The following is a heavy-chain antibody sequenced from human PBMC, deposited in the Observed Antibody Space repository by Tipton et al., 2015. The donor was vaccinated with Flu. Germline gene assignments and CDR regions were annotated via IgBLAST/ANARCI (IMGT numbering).Heavy chain of an antibody. D-gene: IGHD6-13*01. J-gene: IGHJ3*02. CDR1: GFTFDDYA. Sequence: TASGFTFDDYAMHWVRQAPGKGLEWVSGISWNSGSIGYADSVKGRFTISRDNAKNSLYLQMNSLRAGDTALYYCAKDRQQLPIGAFDIWGQGTMVTVSS. CDR3: AKDRQQLPIGAFDI. CDR2: ISWNSGSI. V-gene: IGHV3-9*01.